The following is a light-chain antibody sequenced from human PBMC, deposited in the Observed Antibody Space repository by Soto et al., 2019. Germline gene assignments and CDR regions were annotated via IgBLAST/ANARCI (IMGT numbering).Light chain of an antibody. CDR1: SSNVGSYNL. Sequence: QSALTQPASVSGSPGQSVTISCAGTSSNVGSYNLVSWYQQYPGKAPKLMIYEGNKRPAGVSNRFSGSKSGNTASLTISGLQAADEADYYCCSYTHSLALIFGGGTKLTVL. CDR2: EGN. J-gene: IGLJ2*01. V-gene: IGLV2-23*01. CDR3: CSYTHSLALI.